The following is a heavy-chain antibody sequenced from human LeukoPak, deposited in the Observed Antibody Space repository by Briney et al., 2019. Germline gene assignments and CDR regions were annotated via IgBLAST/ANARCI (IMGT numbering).Heavy chain of an antibody. D-gene: IGHD4-17*01. CDR3: ARVPTVTFFDY. CDR2: IYYSGNT. V-gene: IGHV4-39*01. Sequence: SETLSLTCTVSGVSISSSNSYWGWIRQPPGKGLEWIGSIYYSGNTYYNASLKSQVSISIDTSKNQFSLKLSSVTAADTAVYYCARVPTVTFFDYWGQGTLVTVSS. J-gene: IGHJ4*02. CDR1: GVSISSSNSY.